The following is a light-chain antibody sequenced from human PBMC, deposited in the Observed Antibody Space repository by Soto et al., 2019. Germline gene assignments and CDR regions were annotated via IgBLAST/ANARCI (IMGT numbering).Light chain of an antibody. V-gene: IGKV3-20*01. J-gene: IGKJ3*01. CDR1: QSVSSTN. CDR2: GTS. CDR3: QQYETSPRRFT. Sequence: ELVLTQSPGTLSLYPGERATLSCRASQSVSSTNLAWYQQKPGQAPRLLIYGTSTRATGIPDRFSGRGSGTDFTLTISRLEPEDCAVYYCQQYETSPRRFTCGPGTKVDI.